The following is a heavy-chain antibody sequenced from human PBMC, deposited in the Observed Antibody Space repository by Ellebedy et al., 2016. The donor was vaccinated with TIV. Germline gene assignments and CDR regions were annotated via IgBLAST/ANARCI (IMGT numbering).Heavy chain of an antibody. Sequence: GGSLRLSXSASGFTFSTYAMHWVRQAPGKGLEYVSGVSTNGGSTYYADSVKGRFTVSRDNSKNTLYLQMSSLRAEDTAVYYCAKDQGYGDAFDIWGQGTMVTVSS. D-gene: IGHD5-12*01. J-gene: IGHJ3*02. V-gene: IGHV3-64D*06. CDR3: AKDQGYGDAFDI. CDR1: GFTFSTYA. CDR2: VSTNGGST.